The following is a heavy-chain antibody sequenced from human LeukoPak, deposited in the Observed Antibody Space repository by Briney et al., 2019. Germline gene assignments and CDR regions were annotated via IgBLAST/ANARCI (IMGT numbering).Heavy chain of an antibody. V-gene: IGHV3-48*03. CDR2: ISSSGSTI. J-gene: IGHJ6*02. CDR1: GFTFSSYE. Sequence: GGSLRLSCAASGFTFSSYEMNWVRQAPGKGLEWVSYISSSGSTIYYADSVKGRFTISRDNAKNSLYLQMNSLRAEDTAVYYCARVGPGVYSSSWSYYYYYGMDVWGQGTTVTVSS. D-gene: IGHD6-13*01. CDR3: ARVGPGVYSSSWSYYYYYGMDV.